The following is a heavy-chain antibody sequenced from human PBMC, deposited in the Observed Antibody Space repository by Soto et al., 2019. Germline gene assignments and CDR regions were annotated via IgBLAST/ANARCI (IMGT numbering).Heavy chain of an antibody. J-gene: IGHJ6*01. CDR3: ARSQGSSTSLEIYYYYYYGMDV. CDR2: IIPISGTA. V-gene: IGHV1-69*01. D-gene: IGHD2-2*01. Sequence: QVPLVQSGAEVKKPGSSVKVSCKASGGTFSSYAISWVRQAPGQGLEWMGGIIPISGTANYAQKFQGRVTITADESTSTAYMQLSNLRSDDTAVYYCARSQGSSTSLEIYYYYYYGMDVWGQGTTVTVSS. CDR1: GGTFSSYA.